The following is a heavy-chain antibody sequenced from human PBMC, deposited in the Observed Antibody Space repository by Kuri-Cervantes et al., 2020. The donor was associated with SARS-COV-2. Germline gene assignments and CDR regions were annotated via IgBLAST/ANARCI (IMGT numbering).Heavy chain of an antibody. V-gene: IGHV3-15*01. CDR2: IKMKTDGGTT. Sequence: GGSLRLSCEVSGFLFSASAIHWVRQAPGKGLEWVGRIKMKTDGGTTDYAAPVKGRFTISRDDSENMLYLQMNTLKTEDTAVYYCTTLIGRGKGTFDLWGQGTLVTVSS. CDR3: TTLIGRGKGTFDL. CDR1: GFLFSASA. D-gene: IGHD2-21*01. J-gene: IGHJ4*02.